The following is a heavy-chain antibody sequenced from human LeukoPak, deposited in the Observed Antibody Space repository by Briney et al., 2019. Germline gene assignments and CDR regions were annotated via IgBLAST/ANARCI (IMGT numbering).Heavy chain of an antibody. CDR2: INPNSGGA. J-gene: IGHJ6*02. V-gene: IGHV1-2*02. CDR1: GYTFSGYY. D-gene: IGHD2-15*01. Sequence: ASVKVSCMAPGYTFSGYYMHWVRQAPGQGLEWLGWINPNSGGANYAQKFQGRVTMTRDTSISTAYMEVSRLSSDDTAVYYCARGEGWNYGMDVWGQGTTVIVSS. CDR3: ARGEGWNYGMDV.